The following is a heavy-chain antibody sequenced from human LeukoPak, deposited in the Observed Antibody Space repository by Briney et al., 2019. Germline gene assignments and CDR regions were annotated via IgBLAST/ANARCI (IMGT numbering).Heavy chain of an antibody. CDR2: IYSGGST. D-gene: IGHD4-11*01. V-gene: IGHV3-53*05. CDR3: AKGEPSYSDYFGDY. CDR1: GFTVSSNY. J-gene: IGHJ4*02. Sequence: PGGSLRLSCAASGFTVSSNYMSWVRQAPGKGLEWVSVIYSGGSTYYADSVKGRFSISRDNSKNSLYLQMNSLRTEDTALYYCAKGEPSYSDYFGDYWGQGTLVTVSS.